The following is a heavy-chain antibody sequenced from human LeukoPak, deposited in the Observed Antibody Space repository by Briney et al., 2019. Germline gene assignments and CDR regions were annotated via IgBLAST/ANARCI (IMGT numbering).Heavy chain of an antibody. Sequence: GGSLRLSCAASGFTFDDYGMSWVRQAPGKGLEWVSGINWNGGSTGYADSVKGRFTISRDNAKNTLYLQMNSLRAEDTAVYYCAKGGLFDSSGSDFDYWGQGTLVTVSS. V-gene: IGHV3-20*04. J-gene: IGHJ4*02. D-gene: IGHD3-22*01. CDR2: INWNGGST. CDR3: AKGGLFDSSGSDFDY. CDR1: GFTFDDYG.